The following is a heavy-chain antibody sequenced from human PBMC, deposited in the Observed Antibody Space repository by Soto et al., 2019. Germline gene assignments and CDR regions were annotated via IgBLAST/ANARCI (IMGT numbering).Heavy chain of an antibody. CDR2: ISAHNGNT. V-gene: IGHV1-18*01. J-gene: IGHJ4*02. D-gene: IGHD1-1*01. CDR3: ARGRYGDY. Sequence: QVHLVQSGAEVKKPGASVKVSCQASGYAFTTYGITWVRQAPGQGLEWMGWISAHNGNTNYAQKLPGRLTVTRDTSTSTAYMELRSLRSDDTAVYYCARGRYGDYWGQGALVTGSS. CDR1: GYAFTTYG.